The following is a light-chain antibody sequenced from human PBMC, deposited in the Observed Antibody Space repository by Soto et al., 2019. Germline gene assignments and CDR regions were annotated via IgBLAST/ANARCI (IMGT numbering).Light chain of an antibody. J-gene: IGLJ1*01. CDR1: SSDVGGYNY. CDR2: EVS. V-gene: IGLV2-8*01. Sequence: QSALTQPPSASGSPGQSVTISCTGTSSDVGGYNYVSWYQQHPGKAPKLMIYEVSKRPSGVPDRFSGSKSGNTASLTVSGLQAEDEADDYCSSYAGSNNFVFGTWTKVTAL. CDR3: SSYAGSNNFV.